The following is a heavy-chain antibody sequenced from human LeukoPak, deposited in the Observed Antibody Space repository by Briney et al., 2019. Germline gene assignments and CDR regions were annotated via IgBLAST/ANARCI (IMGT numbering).Heavy chain of an antibody. CDR3: ARAKDWGVADDAFDI. D-gene: IGHD7-27*01. CDR1: GYTFTGYY. V-gene: IGHV1-2*02. Sequence: GASVKVSCKASGYTFTGYYMHWVRQAPGQGLEWMGWINPNSGGTNYAQKFQGRVTMTRDTSISTAYMELSRLTSEDTAVYYCARAKDWGVADDAFDIWGQGTMVTVSS. CDR2: INPNSGGT. J-gene: IGHJ3*02.